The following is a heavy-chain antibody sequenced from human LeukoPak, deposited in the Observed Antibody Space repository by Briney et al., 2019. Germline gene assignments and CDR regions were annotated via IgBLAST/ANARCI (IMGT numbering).Heavy chain of an antibody. Sequence: GGSLRLSCAASGFTFNNYGMNWVRQTPGKGLERVSYISHSSGTIYYADSVKGRFTISRDNAKNSLYLQMNSLRAEDTAVYYCARDADHAWTSVDCSTTSCWFDPWGQGTLVTVSS. CDR2: ISHSSGTI. CDR1: GFTFNNYG. CDR3: ARDADHAWTSVDCSTTSCWFDP. V-gene: IGHV3-48*04. D-gene: IGHD2-2*01. J-gene: IGHJ5*02.